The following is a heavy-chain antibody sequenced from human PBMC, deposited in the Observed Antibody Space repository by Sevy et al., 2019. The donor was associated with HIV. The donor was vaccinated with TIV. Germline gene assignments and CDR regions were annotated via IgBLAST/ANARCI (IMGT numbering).Heavy chain of an antibody. Sequence: GGSLRLSCAASGFTFSSYSMNWVRQAPGKGLEWVSSISSSSSYIYYADSVKGRFTISRDNAKNSLYLQMISLRAEDTAVYYCARGRREYYYDSSGYYGYDAFDIWGQGTMVTVS. CDR1: GFTFSSYS. J-gene: IGHJ3*02. CDR2: ISSSSSYI. V-gene: IGHV3-21*01. D-gene: IGHD3-22*01. CDR3: ARGRREYYYDSSGYYGYDAFDI.